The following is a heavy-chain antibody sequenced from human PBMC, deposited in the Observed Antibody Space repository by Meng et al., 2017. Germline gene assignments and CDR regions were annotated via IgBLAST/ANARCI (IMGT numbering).Heavy chain of an antibody. CDR2: IIPIFGTA. J-gene: IGHJ4*02. CDR1: GGTLSSYA. V-gene: IGHV1-69*01. CDR3: ASLHCSGGSCYPPFDY. D-gene: IGHD2-15*01. Sequence: QVQLVQVGAEVKKPGSSVKVSCKAPGGTLSSYAISWVRQAPGQGLEWMGGIIPIFGTANYAQKFQGRVTITADESTSTAYMELSSLRSEDTAVYYCASLHCSGGSCYPPFDYWGQGTLVTVSS.